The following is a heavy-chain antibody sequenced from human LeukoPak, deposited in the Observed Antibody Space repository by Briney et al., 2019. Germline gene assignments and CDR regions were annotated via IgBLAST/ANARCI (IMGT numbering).Heavy chain of an antibody. Sequence: GGSLRLSCAASGFTFSSCSMNWVRQAPGKGLEWVSSISSSSSYIYYADSVKGRFTISRDNAKNSLYLQMNSLRAEDTAVYYCASSRQQRSPGAFDIWGQGTMVTVSS. CDR1: GFTFSSCS. V-gene: IGHV3-21*01. D-gene: IGHD1/OR15-1a*01. CDR3: ASSRQQRSPGAFDI. J-gene: IGHJ3*02. CDR2: ISSSSSYI.